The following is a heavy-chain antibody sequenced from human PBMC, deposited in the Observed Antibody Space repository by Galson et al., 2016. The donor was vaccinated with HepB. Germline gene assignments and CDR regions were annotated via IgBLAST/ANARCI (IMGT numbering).Heavy chain of an antibody. J-gene: IGHJ4*02. D-gene: IGHD1-1*01. CDR2: IYYTGRT. CDR1: GDSISIYY. V-gene: IGHV4-59*01. CDR3: ARAQAVTSPHFDY. Sequence: ETLSLTCSVSGDSISIYYWSWIRQPPGKGLEWIGHIYYTGRTNYNPSLKSRVTISVDTSKNQFSLNLNSVTAADTAVYYCARAQAVTSPHFDYWGQGTLVTVSS.